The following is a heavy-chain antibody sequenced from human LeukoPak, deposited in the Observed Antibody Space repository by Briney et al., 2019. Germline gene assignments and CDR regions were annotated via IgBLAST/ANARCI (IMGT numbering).Heavy chain of an antibody. D-gene: IGHD6-13*01. J-gene: IGHJ6*02. Sequence: SVKVSCKASGYTFTSYGISWVRQAPGQGLEWMGWISAYNGNTNYAQKLQGRVTMTTDTSTSTAYMELRSLRSDDTAVYYCARARGEYSSSLDYYYYGMDVWGQGTTVTVSS. CDR1: GYTFTSYG. V-gene: IGHV1-18*01. CDR3: ARARGEYSSSLDYYYYGMDV. CDR2: ISAYNGNT.